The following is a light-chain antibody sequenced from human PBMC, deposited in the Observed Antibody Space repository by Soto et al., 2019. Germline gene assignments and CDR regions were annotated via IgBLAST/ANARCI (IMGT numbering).Light chain of an antibody. CDR3: QQYGSLSWT. CDR1: QNVKSNY. J-gene: IGKJ1*01. Sequence: ETGLKQYPGTLPLSDGERATLSCRASQNVKSNYLAWYQPKPGQAPRIIICGASGRATGIPDRFSGSGSGTDFTLTISRLEPEDFALYYCQQYGSLSWTFGQGTKVDIK. V-gene: IGKV3-20*01. CDR2: GAS.